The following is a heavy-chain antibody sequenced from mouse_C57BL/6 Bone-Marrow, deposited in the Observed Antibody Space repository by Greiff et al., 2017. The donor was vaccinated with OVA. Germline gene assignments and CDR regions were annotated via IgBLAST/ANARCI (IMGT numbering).Heavy chain of an antibody. CDR3: AREGYYYGSSYWYFDV. V-gene: IGHV1-58*01. CDR1: GYTFTSYG. D-gene: IGHD1-1*01. Sequence: EVQVVESGAELVRPGSSVKMSCKTSGYTFTSYGINWVKQRPGQGLEWIGYIYIGNGYTEYNEKFKGKATLTSDTSSSTAYMQLSSLTSEDSAIYFCAREGYYYGSSYWYFDVWGTGTTVTVSS. J-gene: IGHJ1*03. CDR2: IYIGNGYT.